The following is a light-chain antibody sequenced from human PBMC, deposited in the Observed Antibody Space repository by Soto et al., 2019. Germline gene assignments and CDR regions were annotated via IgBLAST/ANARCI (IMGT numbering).Light chain of an antibody. J-gene: IGKJ3*01. Sequence: EIVLTQSPGTLSLSPGERATLSCRASQSVSDMYLAWYQQKPGQAPRLLIYASNRATGIPDRFSGSGSGTDFTLTIRSLEPEDFAVYYCQHYGTSALFGPGTKVEIK. CDR2: AS. CDR3: QHYGTSAL. CDR1: QSVSDMY. V-gene: IGKV3-20*01.